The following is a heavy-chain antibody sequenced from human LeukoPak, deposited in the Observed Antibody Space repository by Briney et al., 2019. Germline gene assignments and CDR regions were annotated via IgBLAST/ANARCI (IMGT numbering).Heavy chain of an antibody. J-gene: IGHJ3*02. V-gene: IGHV4-59*08. Sequence: SETLSLTCTVSGGSISSYYWSWIRQPPGKGLEWIAYIYHSGSTNYNSTLTSRVTISIDTSKNQFSLKLNSVTAADTAVYYCARRIAASDAFDIWGQGTMVTVSS. CDR1: GGSISSYY. D-gene: IGHD6-13*01. CDR2: IYHSGST. CDR3: ARRIAASDAFDI.